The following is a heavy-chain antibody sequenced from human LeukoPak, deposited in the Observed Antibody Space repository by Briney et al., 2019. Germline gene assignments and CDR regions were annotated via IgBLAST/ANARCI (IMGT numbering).Heavy chain of an antibody. Sequence: SETLSLTCAVYGGSFSGYYWSWIRQPPGKGLEWIGEINHSGSTNYNPSLKSRVTISVDTSKNQFSLKLSSVTAADTAVYCCARGLLWFGDQMSWFDPWGQGTLVTVSS. V-gene: IGHV4-34*01. CDR1: GGSFSGYY. D-gene: IGHD3-10*01. CDR2: INHSGST. CDR3: ARGLLWFGDQMSWFDP. J-gene: IGHJ5*02.